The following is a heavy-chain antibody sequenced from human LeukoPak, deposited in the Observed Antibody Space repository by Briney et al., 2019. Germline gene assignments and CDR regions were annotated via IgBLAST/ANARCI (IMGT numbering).Heavy chain of an antibody. V-gene: IGHV1-46*01. CDR2: INPSGGST. D-gene: IGHD3-22*01. Sequence: GASVKVSCKASGYTFTGYYMHWVRQAPGQGLEWMGIINPSGGSTTYAQKFQGRVTMTRDMSTSTVYVELSSLRSEDTAVYYCARSWNYYDSSGYYRGRAFDMWGQGTKVTVSS. J-gene: IGHJ3*02. CDR1: GYTFTGYY. CDR3: ARSWNYYDSSGYYRGRAFDM.